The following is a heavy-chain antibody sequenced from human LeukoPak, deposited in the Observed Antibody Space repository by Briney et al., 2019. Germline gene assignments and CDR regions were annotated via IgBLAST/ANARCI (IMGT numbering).Heavy chain of an antibody. D-gene: IGHD7-27*01. J-gene: IGHJ4*02. Sequence: GGSLRLSCAASGFTFSSFAMSWVRQAPGKGLEWVSAISGSGDNTFYADSVSGRFTISRDNSKNIFYLQMNSLRGEDTAIYYCAKDFRGSGYFFDYWGQGTLVTVSS. V-gene: IGHV3-23*01. CDR3: AKDFRGSGYFFDY. CDR1: GFTFSSFA. CDR2: ISGSGDNT.